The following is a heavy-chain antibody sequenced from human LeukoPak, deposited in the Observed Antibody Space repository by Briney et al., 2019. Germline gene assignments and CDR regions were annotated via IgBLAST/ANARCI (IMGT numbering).Heavy chain of an antibody. CDR2: IYTTWST. J-gene: IGHJ4*02. CDR3: ARDRGGSYYYDSSGYYYPFDY. D-gene: IGHD3-22*01. Sequence: SETLSLTCTVSGGSINNYYWSWIRQPPGKGLEWIGYIYTTWSTNYNPSLKSRVTISVDPSKKQFSLKLSYVTAADTAVYYCARDRGGSYYYDSSGYYYPFDYWGQGTLVTVSS. V-gene: IGHV4-4*09. CDR1: GGSINNYY.